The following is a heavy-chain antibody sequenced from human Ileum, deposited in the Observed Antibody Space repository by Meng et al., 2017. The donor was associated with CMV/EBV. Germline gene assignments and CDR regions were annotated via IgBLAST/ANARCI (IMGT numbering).Heavy chain of an antibody. CDR2: IKEDGSQK. D-gene: IGHD3-3*01. J-gene: IGHJ4*02. Sequence: GFTCRSYWMTWVRQAPGKGLEWVANIKEDGSQKYYVDSVKGRFTISRDNAKNSLYLQMNGLRAEDTAVYYCAKVLYDFWSGYYFFDYWGQGSLVTVSS. CDR1: GFTCRSYW. CDR3: AKVLYDFWSGYYFFDY. V-gene: IGHV3-7*01.